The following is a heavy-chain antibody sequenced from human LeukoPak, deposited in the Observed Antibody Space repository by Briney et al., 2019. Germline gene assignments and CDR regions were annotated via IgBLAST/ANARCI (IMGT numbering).Heavy chain of an antibody. J-gene: IGHJ2*01. V-gene: IGHV3-48*01. CDR1: GFTFSNYA. CDR2: ISSYSSDI. D-gene: IGHD3-10*01. Sequence: GGSLRLSCAASGFTFSNYAMNWVRQAPGKGLEWLSYISSYSSDIYYADSVKGRFTISRDNAKNSLFLQMNSLRAEDTAVYYCARDRESQWYLDLWGRGTLVTVSS. CDR3: ARDRESQWYLDL.